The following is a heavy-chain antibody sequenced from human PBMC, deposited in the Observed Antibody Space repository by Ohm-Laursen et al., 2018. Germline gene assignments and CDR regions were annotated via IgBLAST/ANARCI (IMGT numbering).Heavy chain of an antibody. J-gene: IGHJ6*02. CDR3: ARSGYDWRHYYYYYGMDV. CDR1: GYTFTSYG. CDR2: ISAYNGNT. D-gene: IGHD5-12*01. V-gene: IGHV1-18*01. Sequence: GASVKVSCNVSGYTFTSYGISWVRQAPGQGLEWMGWISAYNGNTNYAQKLQGRVTMTTDTSTSTAYMELRSLRSDDTAVYYCARSGYDWRHYYYYYGMDVWGQGTTVTVSS.